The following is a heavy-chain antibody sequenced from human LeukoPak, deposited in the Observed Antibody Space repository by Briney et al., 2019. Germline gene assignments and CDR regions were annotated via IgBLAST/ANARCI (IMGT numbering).Heavy chain of an antibody. V-gene: IGHV1-24*01. Sequence: ASVKVSCKVSGYTLTELSMHWVRQAPGKGLEWMGGFDPEDGETIYAQKFQGRVTMTEDTSTDTAYMELSSLRSEDTAVYYCATGHGGSYHLGFDYWGQGTLVTVSS. D-gene: IGHD1-26*01. J-gene: IGHJ4*02. CDR1: GYTLTELS. CDR3: ATGHGGSYHLGFDY. CDR2: FDPEDGET.